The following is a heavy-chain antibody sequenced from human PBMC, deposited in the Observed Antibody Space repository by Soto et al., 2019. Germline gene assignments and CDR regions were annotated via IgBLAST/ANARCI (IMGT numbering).Heavy chain of an antibody. CDR2: IYYSGST. Sequence: SETLSLTCTVSGGSISSGDYYWSWIRQPPGKGLEWIGYIYYSGSTYYNPSLKSRVTISVDTSKNQFSLKLSSVTAADTAVYYCASTRYYYDSSGYVDNDYWGQGTLVTVSS. CDR1: GGSISSGDYY. V-gene: IGHV4-30-4*01. CDR3: ASTRYYYDSSGYVDNDY. J-gene: IGHJ4*02. D-gene: IGHD3-22*01.